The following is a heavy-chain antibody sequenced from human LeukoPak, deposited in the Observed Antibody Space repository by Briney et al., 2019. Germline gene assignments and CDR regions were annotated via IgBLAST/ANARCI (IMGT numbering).Heavy chain of an antibody. V-gene: IGHV3-21*01. Sequence: PGGSLRLSCAASGFTFSSYSMNWVRQAPGKGLEWVSSISSSSSYTYYADSVKGRFTISRDNAKNSLYLQMNSLRAEDTAVYYCARDGLYYYYGMDVWGQGTTVTVSS. CDR2: ISSSSSYT. CDR3: ARDGLYYYYGMDV. J-gene: IGHJ6*02. D-gene: IGHD3/OR15-3a*01. CDR1: GFTFSSYS.